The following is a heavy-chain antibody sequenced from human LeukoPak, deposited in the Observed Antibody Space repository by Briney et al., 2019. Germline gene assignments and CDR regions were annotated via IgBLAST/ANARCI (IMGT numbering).Heavy chain of an antibody. Sequence: GGSLRLSCAASGFTFSPYSMNWVRQAPGKGLEWVAYISSSGTTIYYADSVKGRFTISRDNAKNTLYLQMNSLRVEDTAVYYCARDTARGGSYIDYWGQGTLVTVSS. J-gene: IGHJ4*02. CDR3: ARDTARGGSYIDY. V-gene: IGHV3-48*04. D-gene: IGHD1-26*01. CDR2: ISSSGTTI. CDR1: GFTFSPYS.